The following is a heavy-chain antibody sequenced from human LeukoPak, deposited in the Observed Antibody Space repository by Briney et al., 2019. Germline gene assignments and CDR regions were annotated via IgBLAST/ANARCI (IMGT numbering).Heavy chain of an antibody. D-gene: IGHD2-15*01. Sequence: SGTLSLTCAVSGDSISSDIWWNWVRQPPGKGLEWIGEIHHSGSTNYNPSLKSRVTISVDTSMNQFSLKLSFVTTADTAVYYCARALGYCSGGSCTRGYNWFDPWGQGTLVTVPS. CDR3: ARALGYCSGGSCTRGYNWFDP. J-gene: IGHJ5*02. CDR1: GDSISSDIW. CDR2: IHHSGST. V-gene: IGHV4-4*02.